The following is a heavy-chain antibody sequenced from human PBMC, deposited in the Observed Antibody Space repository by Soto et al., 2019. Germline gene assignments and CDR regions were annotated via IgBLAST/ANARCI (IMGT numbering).Heavy chain of an antibody. J-gene: IGHJ4*02. CDR1: GFTFSSYG. V-gene: IGHV3-33*01. CDR3: ARGYFEYSSSCPLDY. CDR2: IWYDGSNK. Sequence: GGSLRLSCAASGFTFSSYGMHWVRQAPGKGLEWVAVIWYDGSNKYYADSVKGRFTISRDNSKNTLYLQMNSLRAEDTAVYYCARGYFEYSSSCPLDYWGQGTLVTVSS. D-gene: IGHD6-6*01.